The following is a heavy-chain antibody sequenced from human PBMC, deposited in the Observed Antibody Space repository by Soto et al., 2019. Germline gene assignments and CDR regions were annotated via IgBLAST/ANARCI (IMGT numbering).Heavy chain of an antibody. J-gene: IGHJ6*02. CDR2: IYSGGST. CDR1: GFTVSSNY. V-gene: IGHV3-53*02. CDR3: ATNYYGSGSYYLPDYYYYYGMDV. Sequence: EVQLVETGGGLIQPGGSLRLSCAASGFTVSSNYMSWVRQAPGKGLEWVSVIYSGGSTYYADSVKGRFTISRDNSKNTLYLQMNSLRAEDTAVYYCATNYYGSGSYYLPDYYYYYGMDVWGQGTTVTVSS. D-gene: IGHD3-10*01.